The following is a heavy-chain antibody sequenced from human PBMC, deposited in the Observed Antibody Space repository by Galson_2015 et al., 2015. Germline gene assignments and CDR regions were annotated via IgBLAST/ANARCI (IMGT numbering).Heavy chain of an antibody. Sequence: PALVKPTQTLTLTCTFSGFSLTTSGVRMSWIRQPPGKALEWLARIDWDDDKFYTPSLRTRLPISKDTSKNQVVLTMTNMDPVDTATYYCARILSPYCGGSSCYNDAFDIWGPGTVVTVSS. D-gene: IGHD2-15*01. CDR3: ARILSPYCGGSSCYNDAFDI. CDR1: GFSLTTSGVR. V-gene: IGHV2-70*04. CDR2: IDWDDDK. J-gene: IGHJ3*02.